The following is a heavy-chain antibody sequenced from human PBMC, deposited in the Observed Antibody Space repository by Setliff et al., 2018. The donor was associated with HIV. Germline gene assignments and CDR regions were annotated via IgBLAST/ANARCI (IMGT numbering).Heavy chain of an antibody. V-gene: IGHV3-30*02. CDR1: GFMFSDFG. CDR2: AAFDGRNQ. CDR3: AKSLSSGFALDALDF. D-gene: IGHD3-22*01. J-gene: IGHJ3*01. Sequence: SLRLSCVASGFMFSDFGMHWVRQAPGKGLEWLAFAAFDGRNQIHAESVEGRVTISRDNAKNTLYLQLHSLRAEDAAVYYCAKSLSSGFALDALDFRGQGTKVTVS.